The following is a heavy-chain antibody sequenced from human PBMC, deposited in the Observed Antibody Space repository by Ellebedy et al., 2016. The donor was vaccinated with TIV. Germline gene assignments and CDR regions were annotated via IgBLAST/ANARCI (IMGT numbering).Heavy chain of an antibody. Sequence: GGSLRLXXAASGFTFSSYGMHWVRQAPGKGLEWVAVIWYDGSNKYYADSVKGRFTISRDNSKNTLYLQMNSLRAEDTAVYYCARAATSNWFDPWGQGTLVTVSS. CDR2: IWYDGSNK. J-gene: IGHJ5*02. CDR3: ARAATSNWFDP. CDR1: GFTFSSYG. D-gene: IGHD2-15*01. V-gene: IGHV3-33*01.